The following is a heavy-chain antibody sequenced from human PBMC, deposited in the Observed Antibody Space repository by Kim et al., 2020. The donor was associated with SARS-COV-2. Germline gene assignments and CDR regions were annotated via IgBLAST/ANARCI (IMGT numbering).Heavy chain of an antibody. CDR1: GYTFTSYY. D-gene: IGHD2-2*01. Sequence: ASVKVSCKASGYTFTSYYMHWVRQAPGQGLEWMGIINPSGGSTSYAQKFQGRVTMTRDTSTSTVYMELSSLRSEDTAVYYCARAHCSSTSCPLITMVRAGDAFDIWGQGTMVTVSS. J-gene: IGHJ3*02. CDR3: ARAHCSSTSCPLITMVRAGDAFDI. V-gene: IGHV1-46*01. CDR2: INPSGGST.